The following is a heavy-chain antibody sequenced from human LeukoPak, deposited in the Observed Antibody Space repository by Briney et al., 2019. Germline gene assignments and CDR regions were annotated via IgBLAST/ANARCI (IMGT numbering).Heavy chain of an antibody. CDR3: ASVTLMTRGYSYGYF. D-gene: IGHD5-18*01. V-gene: IGHV3-66*01. Sequence: PGGSLRLSCAASGFTVSSNYMSWVRQAPGKGLEWVSVIYSGGSTYYADSVKGRFTISRDNSKNTLYLQMNSLRAEDTAVYYCASVTLMTRGYSYGYFWGQGTLVTVSS. CDR2: IYSGGST. J-gene: IGHJ4*02. CDR1: GFTVSSNY.